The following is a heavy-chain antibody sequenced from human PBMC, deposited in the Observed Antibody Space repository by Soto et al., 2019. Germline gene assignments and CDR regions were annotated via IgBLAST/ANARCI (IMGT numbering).Heavy chain of an antibody. Sequence: SETLSLTCTVSGGSISSGGFYWSWIRQHPGKGLEFIGYIFSSGSTNYNPSLKSRVTISVDTSKNQFSLKLSSVTAADTAVYYCARLVRFLEWLPNNWFDPWGQGTLVTVSS. J-gene: IGHJ5*02. D-gene: IGHD3-3*01. CDR3: ARLVRFLEWLPNNWFDP. CDR2: IFSSGST. CDR1: GGSISSGGFY. V-gene: IGHV4-61*08.